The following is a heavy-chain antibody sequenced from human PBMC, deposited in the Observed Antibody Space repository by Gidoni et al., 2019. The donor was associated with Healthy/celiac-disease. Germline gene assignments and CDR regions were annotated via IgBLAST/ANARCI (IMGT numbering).Heavy chain of an antibody. Sequence: QVQLQESGPGLVKPSQTLSLTCTVSGGSISSGSYYWSWIRQPAGKGLEWIGRIYTSGSTNYNPSLKSRVTISVDTSKNQFSLKLSSVTAADTAVYYCARGEGAPRYYYYGMDVWGQGTTVTVSS. V-gene: IGHV4-61*02. CDR2: IYTSGST. CDR3: ARGEGAPRYYYYGMDV. D-gene: IGHD1-26*01. J-gene: IGHJ6*02. CDR1: GGSISSGSYY.